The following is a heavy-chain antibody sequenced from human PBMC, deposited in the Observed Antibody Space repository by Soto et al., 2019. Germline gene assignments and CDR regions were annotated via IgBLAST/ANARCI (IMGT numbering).Heavy chain of an antibody. CDR3: AKDLTRGYSGYDWEPLFDY. V-gene: IGHV3-23*01. CDR2: ISGSGGST. J-gene: IGHJ4*02. Sequence: GGSLRLSCAASGFTFSSYAMSWVRQAPGKGLEWVSAISGSGGSTYYADSMKGRFTISRDNSKNTLYLQMNSLRAEDTAVYYCAKDLTRGYSGYDWEPLFDYWGQGTLGTVSA. D-gene: IGHD5-12*01. CDR1: GFTFSSYA.